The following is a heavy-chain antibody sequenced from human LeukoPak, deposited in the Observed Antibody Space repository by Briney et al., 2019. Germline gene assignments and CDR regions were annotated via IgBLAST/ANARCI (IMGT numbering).Heavy chain of an antibody. D-gene: IGHD5-18*01. CDR1: GGSISSSNW. V-gene: IGHV4-4*02. CDR3: AREGGYSYGYVY. J-gene: IGHJ4*02. Sequence: PSETLSLTCAVSGGSISSSNWWSWVRQPPGKGLEWIGEIYHSGSTNYNPSLKSRVTISVDKSKNQFSLKLSSVTAAGTAVYYCAREGGYSYGYVYWGQGTLVTVSS. CDR2: IYHSGST.